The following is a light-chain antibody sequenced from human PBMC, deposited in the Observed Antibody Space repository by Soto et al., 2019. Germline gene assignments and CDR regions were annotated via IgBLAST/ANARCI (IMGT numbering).Light chain of an antibody. CDR2: ADN. J-gene: IGLJ2*01. V-gene: IGLV6-57*02. CDR1: SGTVASNY. CDR3: QSYDNGKVV. Sequence: NFMLTQPHAVSESPGKTVTISCTGKSGTVASNYVQWYQQRPGSAPTTVIYADNERSSGVPDRFSGAIDRSSNSASLTISGLKTEDEADYYCQSYDNGKVVLGGGTKLTVL.